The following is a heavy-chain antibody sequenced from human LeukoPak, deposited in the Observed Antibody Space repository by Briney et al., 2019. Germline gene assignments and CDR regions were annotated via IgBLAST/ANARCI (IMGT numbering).Heavy chain of an antibody. CDR3: AKAFFPYYYDSSGYSSGY. V-gene: IGHV3-23*01. Sequence: GRSLGLPCAVSGYTLSSFSMSGASQPPAKGLEWGLAISCSGGSTYYADSVKGRFTISRDNSKNTLYLQMNSLRAEDTAVYYCAKAFFPYYYDSSGYSSGYWGQGTLVTVSS. CDR1: GYTLSSFS. J-gene: IGHJ4*02. CDR2: ISCSGGST. D-gene: IGHD3-22*01.